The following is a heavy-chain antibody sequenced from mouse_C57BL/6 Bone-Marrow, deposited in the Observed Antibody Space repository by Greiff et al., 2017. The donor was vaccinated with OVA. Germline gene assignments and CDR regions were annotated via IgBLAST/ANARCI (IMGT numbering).Heavy chain of an antibody. CDR3: ARADIITTVVDPAD. CDR2: IYPGDGDT. V-gene: IGHV1-82*01. D-gene: IGHD1-1*01. Sequence: QVQLKESGPELVKPGASVKISCKASGYAFSSSWMHWVKQRPGQGLAWIGRIYPGDGDTAYNGKFKGKATLTADKSSSTAYMQLSSLTSEDSAVYFCARADIITTVVDPADWGQGTLVTVSA. CDR1: GYAFSSSW. J-gene: IGHJ3*01.